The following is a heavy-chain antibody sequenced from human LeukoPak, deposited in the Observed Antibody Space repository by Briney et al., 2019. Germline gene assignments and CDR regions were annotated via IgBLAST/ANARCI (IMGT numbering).Heavy chain of an antibody. V-gene: IGHV1-2*02. CDR3: ARTFYDTLDSDAFDF. CDR1: GYTFTGYY. CDR2: INPDSGGT. D-gene: IGHD2/OR15-2a*01. Sequence: GASVKVSCTASGYTFTGYYMHGVRQAPGQGLEGMGWINPDSGGTTNAQKFQGRVTMTRDTSISTAYMELSRLRSDDTAVYYCARTFYDTLDSDAFDFWGQGTMVIVSS. J-gene: IGHJ3*01.